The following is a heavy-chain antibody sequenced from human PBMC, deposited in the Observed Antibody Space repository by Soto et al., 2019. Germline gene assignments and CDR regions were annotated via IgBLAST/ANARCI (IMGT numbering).Heavy chain of an antibody. Sequence: GGSLRLSCAASGFTFSSYGMHWVRQAPGKGLEWVAVISYDGSNKYYADSVKGRFTISRDNSKNTLYLQMNSLRAEDTAVYYCAADIVVVPAAINYYYYYGMDVWGQGTTVTVSS. D-gene: IGHD2-2*02. J-gene: IGHJ6*02. CDR2: ISYDGSNK. CDR3: AADIVVVPAAINYYYYYGMDV. V-gene: IGHV3-30*03. CDR1: GFTFSSYG.